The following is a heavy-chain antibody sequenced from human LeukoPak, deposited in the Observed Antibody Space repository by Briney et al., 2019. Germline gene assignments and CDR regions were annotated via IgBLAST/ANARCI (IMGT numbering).Heavy chain of an antibody. J-gene: IGHJ4*02. CDR2: IYYSGST. CDR3: ARNSGRDGSDY. V-gene: IGHV4-59*08. Sequence: SETLSLTCTVSGGSISSYYWSWIRQPPGKGLEWIGYIYYSGSTNYNPSLKSRVTISVDTSKNHFSLNLSSVTAADTAVYYCARNSGRDGSDYWGQGTLVTVSS. D-gene: IGHD5-24*01. CDR1: GGSISSYY.